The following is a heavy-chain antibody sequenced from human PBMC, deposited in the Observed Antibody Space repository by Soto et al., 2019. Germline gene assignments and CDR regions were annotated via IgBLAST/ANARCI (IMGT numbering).Heavy chain of an antibody. CDR2: ISYDGSNK. D-gene: IGHD2-2*02. J-gene: IGHJ6*02. V-gene: IGHV3-30-3*01. CDR1: GFTFSSYA. Sequence: PGGSLRLSCAASGFTFSSYAMHWVRQAPGKGLEWVAVISYDGSNKYYADSVKGRFTISRDHSKNTLYLQMNSLRAEDTAVYYCARDIVVVPAAIREYYYYYYGMDVWGQGTTVTVSS. CDR3: ARDIVVVPAAIREYYYYYYGMDV.